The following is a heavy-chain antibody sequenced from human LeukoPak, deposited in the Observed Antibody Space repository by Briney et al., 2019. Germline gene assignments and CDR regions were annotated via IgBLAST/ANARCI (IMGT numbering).Heavy chain of an antibody. V-gene: IGHV4-39*01. CDR2: IYYSGST. J-gene: IGHJ4*02. CDR1: GGSISSSSYY. CDR3: ARVAGLAISPAFDY. D-gene: IGHD2-15*01. Sequence: SETLSLTCTVSGGSISSSSYYWGWIRQPPGKGLGWIGSIYYSGSTYYNPSLKSRVTISVDTSKNQFSLKLSSVTPEDTAVYYCARVAGLAISPAFDYWGQGTLVTVSS.